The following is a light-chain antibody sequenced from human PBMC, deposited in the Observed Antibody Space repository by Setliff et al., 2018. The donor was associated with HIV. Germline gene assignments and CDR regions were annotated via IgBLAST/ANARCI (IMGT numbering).Light chain of an antibody. V-gene: IGLV2-11*01. CDR3: SSYAGSYTYI. Sequence: VLTQPRSVSGSPGQSVTISCTGTSSDVGGYNYVSWYQQHPGKAPKLMIYDVSKRPSGVPDRFSGSKSGNTASLTISGLQAEDEADYYCSSYAGSYTYIFGSGTKVTVL. CDR2: DVS. CDR1: SSDVGGYNY. J-gene: IGLJ1*01.